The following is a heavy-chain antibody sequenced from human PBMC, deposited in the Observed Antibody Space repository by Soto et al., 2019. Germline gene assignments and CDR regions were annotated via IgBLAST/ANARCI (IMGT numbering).Heavy chain of an antibody. CDR2: IDPSDSYT. D-gene: IGHD2-21*02. CDR3: ARTGGDTIDY. CDR1: GYSFTSYW. V-gene: IGHV5-10-1*01. J-gene: IGHJ4*02. Sequence: PGESLKISCKGSGYSFTSYWISWVRQMPGKGLEWMGRIDPSDSYTNYSPSFQGHVTMSADKSISTAYLQWSSLKASDTAMYYCARTGGDTIDYWGQGTLVTVSS.